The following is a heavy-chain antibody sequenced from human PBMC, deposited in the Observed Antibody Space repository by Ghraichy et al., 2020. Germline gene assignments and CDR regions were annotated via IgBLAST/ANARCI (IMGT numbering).Heavy chain of an antibody. CDR3: ARGSKRYYFDY. J-gene: IGHJ4*02. CDR1: GGSISSYY. Sequence: SQTLSLTCTVSGGSISSYYWSWIRQPPGKGLEWIGYIYYSGSTNYNPSLKSRVTISVDTSKNQFSLKLSSVTAADTAVYYCARGSKRYYFDYWGQGTLVTVSS. CDR2: IYYSGST. V-gene: IGHV4-59*01.